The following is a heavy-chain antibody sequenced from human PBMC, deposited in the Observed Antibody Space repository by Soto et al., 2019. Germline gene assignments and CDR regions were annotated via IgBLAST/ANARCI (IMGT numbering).Heavy chain of an antibody. J-gene: IGHJ3*02. CDR3: ARGYSSGWYLWGAFDI. CDR1: GGSFSGYY. CDR2: INHSGST. Sequence: SETLSLTCAVYGGSFSGYYWSWIRQPPGRGLEWIGEINHSGSTNYNPSLKSRVTISVDTSKNQFSLKLSSVTAADTAVYYCARGYSSGWYLWGAFDIWGQGTMVTVSS. V-gene: IGHV4-34*01. D-gene: IGHD6-19*01.